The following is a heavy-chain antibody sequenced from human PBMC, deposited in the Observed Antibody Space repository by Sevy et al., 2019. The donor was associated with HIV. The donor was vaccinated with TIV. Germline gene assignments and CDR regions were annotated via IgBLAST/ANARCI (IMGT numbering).Heavy chain of an antibody. V-gene: IGHV3-53*01. CDR1: GFTVSTNY. Sequence: GSLRLSCAASGFTVSTNYMTWVRQAPGKGPEWVSLIYSGGNTYYADSVKGRFTISRDNSKNMLYLQMNNVRAEDTAMYYCARGSSAAAGYYFDYWGQGTLVTVSS. CDR2: IYSGGNT. CDR3: ARGSSAAAGYYFDY. J-gene: IGHJ4*02. D-gene: IGHD6-13*01.